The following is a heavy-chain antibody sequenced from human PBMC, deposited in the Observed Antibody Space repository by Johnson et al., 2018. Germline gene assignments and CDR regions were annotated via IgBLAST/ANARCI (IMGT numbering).Heavy chain of an antibody. Sequence: VQLVQSGGGLVQPGRSLRLSCAASGFSFDDYAMHWVQQAPGKGLEWVSGISWKRGSIGYADSVKGRFTISRDNSKNTLYLQMNSLRAEDTALYYCAKTPHPYYYDSSGYHSWGQGTLVTVSS. CDR2: ISWKRGSI. D-gene: IGHD3-22*01. CDR1: GFSFDDYA. J-gene: IGHJ4*02. CDR3: AKTPHPYYYDSSGYHS. V-gene: IGHV3-9*01.